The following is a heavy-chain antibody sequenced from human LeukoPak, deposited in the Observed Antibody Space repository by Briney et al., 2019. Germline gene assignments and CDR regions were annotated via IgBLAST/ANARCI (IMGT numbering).Heavy chain of an antibody. CDR3: ARVGGYGGTDIGDY. CDR2: ISSSSSST. D-gene: IGHD5-12*01. Sequence: GGSLRLSCAASGFTFTTYSMNWVRQAPGKGLEWVSYISSSSSSTYYADSLKGRFTISRDNAKNSLYLQMNNLRAEDTAVYYCARVGGYGGTDIGDYWGQGTLVTVSS. CDR1: GFTFTTYS. J-gene: IGHJ4*02. V-gene: IGHV3-48*01.